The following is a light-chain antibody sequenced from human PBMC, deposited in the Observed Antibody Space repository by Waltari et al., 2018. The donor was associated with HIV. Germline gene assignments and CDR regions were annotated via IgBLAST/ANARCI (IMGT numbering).Light chain of an antibody. Sequence: QSALTQPASVSGSPGQAITIPCTGTSSDVGSYNLVPWYQQNPDNAPKPLIYEVSKRPSGVSHRFSGSKSGNTASLTISGLQAEDEAAYYCCSYAGSSTLIFGGGTKLTVL. J-gene: IGLJ2*01. CDR2: EVS. V-gene: IGLV2-23*02. CDR3: CSYAGSSTLI. CDR1: SSDVGSYNL.